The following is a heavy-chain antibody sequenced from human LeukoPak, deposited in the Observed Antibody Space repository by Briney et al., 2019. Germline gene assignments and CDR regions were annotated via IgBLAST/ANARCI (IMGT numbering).Heavy chain of an antibody. J-gene: IGHJ5*02. V-gene: IGHV4-59*08. CDR2: IYNNGYSGST. D-gene: IGHD3-3*02. Sequence: SETLSLTCTVSGGPICSYYWSWIRHPPGRGLEWIGYIYNNGYSGSTNYNPSLKSRVTISVDTSKGQLSRRLTSVTAADTAVYYGAGHPRISWFDPWGQGTLVTVSS. CDR3: AGHPRISWFDP. CDR1: GGPICSYY.